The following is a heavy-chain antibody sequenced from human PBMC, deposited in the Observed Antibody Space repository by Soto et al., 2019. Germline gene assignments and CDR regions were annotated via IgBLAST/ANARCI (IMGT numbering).Heavy chain of an antibody. V-gene: IGHV1-46*01. J-gene: IGHJ5*02. CDR2: INPRGDIT. CDR1: GYTFISYY. CDR3: ARAVPISTSLGWLDP. Sequence: QVQLVQSGAEVKKPGASVKVSCKASGYTFISYYIHWVRQAPGQGLEWMGVINPRGDITTYTQKFQGRVTMTSDTATSTVYLEVNSLRSEDTAIYYCARAVPISTSLGWLDPWGQGTLVTVSS. D-gene: IGHD2-2*01.